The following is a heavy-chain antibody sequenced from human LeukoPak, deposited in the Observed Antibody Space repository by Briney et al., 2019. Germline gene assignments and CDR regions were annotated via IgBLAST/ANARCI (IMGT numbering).Heavy chain of an antibody. D-gene: IGHD4-17*01. CDR2: IRYDGSNK. Sequence: GGSLRLSCAASGFTFSSYGMHWVRQAPGKGLEWVAFIRYDGSNKYYADSVKGRFTISRDNSKNTLYLQMNSLRAEDTAVYYCARLDYGDYGYFQHWGQGTLVTVSS. CDR3: ARLDYGDYGYFQH. J-gene: IGHJ1*01. V-gene: IGHV3-30*02. CDR1: GFTFSSYG.